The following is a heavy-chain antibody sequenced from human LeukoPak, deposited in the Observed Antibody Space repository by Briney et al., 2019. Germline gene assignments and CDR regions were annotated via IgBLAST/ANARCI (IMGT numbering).Heavy chain of an antibody. Sequence: ASVKVSCKASGYTFTSYGIGWVRQAPGQGLEWMGWISAYNGNTNYAQKLQGRVTMTTDTSTSTAYMELRSLRSDDTAVYYCARSIGDFWSGYPHFDYWGQGTLVTVSS. J-gene: IGHJ4*02. V-gene: IGHV1-18*01. CDR2: ISAYNGNT. D-gene: IGHD3-3*01. CDR3: ARSIGDFWSGYPHFDY. CDR1: GYTFTSYG.